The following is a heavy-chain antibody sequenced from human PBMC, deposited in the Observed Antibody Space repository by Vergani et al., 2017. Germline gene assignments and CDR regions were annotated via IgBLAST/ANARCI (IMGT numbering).Heavy chain of an antibody. J-gene: IGHJ3*02. CDR1: GGTFSSYA. CDR2: IIPIFGTA. Sequence: QVQLVQSGAEVKKPGSSVKVSCKASGGTFSSYAISWVRQAPGQGLEWMGGIIPIFGTANYAQKFQGRVTITADESTSTAYRELSSLRSEDTAVYYCARDDPSDYGDYYDAFDIWGQGTMVTVSS. CDR3: ARDDPSDYGDYYDAFDI. D-gene: IGHD4-17*01. V-gene: IGHV1-69*01.